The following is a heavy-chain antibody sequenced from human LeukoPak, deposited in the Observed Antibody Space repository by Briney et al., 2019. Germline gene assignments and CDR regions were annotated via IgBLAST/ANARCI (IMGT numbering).Heavy chain of an antibody. J-gene: IGHJ3*02. V-gene: IGHV3-33*06. CDR3: AKLWGATGGSAFDI. CDR2: IWYDGSNK. D-gene: IGHD1-26*01. CDR1: GFTFSSYG. Sequence: PGRSLRLSCAASGFTFSSYGMHCVRQAPGKGLEWVAVIWYDGSNKYCADSVRGRFTISRDNSKNTLYLQMNSLRAEDTAVYYCAKLWGATGGSAFDIWGQGTMVTVSS.